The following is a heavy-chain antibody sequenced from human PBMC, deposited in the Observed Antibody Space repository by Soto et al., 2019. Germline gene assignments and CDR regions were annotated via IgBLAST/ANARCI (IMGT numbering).Heavy chain of an antibody. CDR1: GFIFDDYA. J-gene: IGHJ4*02. CDR2: ISWNGADV. V-gene: IGHV3-9*01. D-gene: IGHD3-10*01. Sequence: EVQLVESGGGLVQPGRSLRLSCAASGFIFDDYAIHWVRRAPGKGLECVSGISWNGADVGYADSVKGRFTISRDNAKNSLYLQLDSLRAEDTALYYCANLPLYGWRFASWGQGTLVTVSS. CDR3: ANLPLYGWRFAS.